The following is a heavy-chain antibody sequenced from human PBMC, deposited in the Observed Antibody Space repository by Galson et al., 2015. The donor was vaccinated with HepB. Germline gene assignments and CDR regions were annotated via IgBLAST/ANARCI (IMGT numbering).Heavy chain of an antibody. V-gene: IGHV4-59*08. Sequence: ETLSLTCTVSGDSISSYYWNWIRQPPGKGLEWMGYIHYSGTTSYNPSLKSRVTISADTSKNQFSLKLSSVTAADTAVYYCARPSLKYCSGDSCYPDASDIWGQGTMVTVSS. CDR3: ARPSLKYCSGDSCYPDASDI. D-gene: IGHD2-15*01. CDR2: IHYSGTT. J-gene: IGHJ3*02. CDR1: GDSISSYY.